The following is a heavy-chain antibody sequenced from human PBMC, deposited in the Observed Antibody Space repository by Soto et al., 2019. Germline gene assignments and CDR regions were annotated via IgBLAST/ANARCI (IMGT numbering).Heavy chain of an antibody. CDR2: IIPIFGTA. D-gene: IGHD5-12*01. J-gene: IGHJ4*02. CDR1: GGAFSSYA. CDR3: ARDRRDGYNYYFDY. Sequence: SVKVSCKASGGAFSSYAISWVRQAPGQGLEWMGGIIPIFGTANYAQKFQGRVTITADESTSTAYMELSSLRSEDTAVYYCARDRRDGYNYYFDYWGQGTLVTVSS. V-gene: IGHV1-69*13.